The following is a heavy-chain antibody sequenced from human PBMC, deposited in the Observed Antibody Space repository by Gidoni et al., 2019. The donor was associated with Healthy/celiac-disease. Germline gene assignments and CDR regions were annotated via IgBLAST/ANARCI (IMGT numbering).Heavy chain of an antibody. CDR3: ARSGYYYYYMDV. D-gene: IGHD3-10*01. Sequence: QLQLQESGPGLVKPSETLSLTCTVSGGSISSSSYYWGWIRQPPGKGLEWIGSIYYSGSTYYNPSLKSRVTISVDTSKNQFSLKLSSVTAADTAVYYCARSGYYYYYMDVWGKGTTVTVSS. J-gene: IGHJ6*03. CDR2: IYYSGST. CDR1: GGSISSSSYY. V-gene: IGHV4-39*01.